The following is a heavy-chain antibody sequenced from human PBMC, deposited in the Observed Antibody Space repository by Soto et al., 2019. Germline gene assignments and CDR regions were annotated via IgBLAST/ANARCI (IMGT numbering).Heavy chain of an antibody. CDR3: ARHYSSGWDYFDY. CDR1: GGSISSSSYY. CDR2: IYYSGST. J-gene: IGHJ4*02. D-gene: IGHD6-19*01. Sequence: SETLSLTCTVSGGSISSSSYYWGWIRQPPGKGLEWIGSIYYSGSTYYNPSLKSRVTISVDTSKNQFSLKLSSVTAADTAVYYCARHYSSGWDYFDYWGQGTLVTVSS. V-gene: IGHV4-39*01.